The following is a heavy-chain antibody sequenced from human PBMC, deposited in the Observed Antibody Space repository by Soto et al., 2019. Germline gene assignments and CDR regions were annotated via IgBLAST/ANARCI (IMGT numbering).Heavy chain of an antibody. Sequence: ASVKVSCKASGYTFTSYGLSWVRQAPGQGLEWMGWSSAYNGNTNYAQKVQGRVTMTTDKSTSTAYMELRSLRSDDTAVYYCARSGSSGYYIDYWGQGTLVTVSS. J-gene: IGHJ4*02. D-gene: IGHD3-22*01. V-gene: IGHV1-18*01. CDR3: ARSGSSGYYIDY. CDR2: SSAYNGNT. CDR1: GYTFTSYG.